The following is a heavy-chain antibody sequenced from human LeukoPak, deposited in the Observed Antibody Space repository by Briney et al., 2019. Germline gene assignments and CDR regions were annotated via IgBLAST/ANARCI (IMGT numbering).Heavy chain of an antibody. J-gene: IGHJ5*02. Sequence: SETPSLTCAVYGGSFSGYYWSWIRQPPGKGLEWIGEINHSGSTNYNPSLKSRVTISVDTSKNQFSLKLSSVTAADTAVYYCASKPATYYYDSSGFWFDPWGQGTLVTVSS. CDR2: INHSGST. V-gene: IGHV4-34*01. D-gene: IGHD3-22*01. CDR3: ASKPATYYYDSSGFWFDP. CDR1: GGSFSGYY.